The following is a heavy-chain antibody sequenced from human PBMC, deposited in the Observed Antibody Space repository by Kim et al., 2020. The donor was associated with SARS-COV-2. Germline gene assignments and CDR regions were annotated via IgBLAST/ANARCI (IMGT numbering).Heavy chain of an antibody. CDR1: GFTFSSYS. CDR3: AREGPRIAAAGTKSGKAHYYYGMDV. J-gene: IGHJ6*02. CDR2: ISSSSSYI. V-gene: IGHV3-21*01. D-gene: IGHD6-13*01. Sequence: GGSLRLSCAASGFTFSSYSMNWVRQAPGKGLEWVSSISSSSSYIYYADSVKGRFTISRDNAKNSLYLQMNSLRAEDTAVYYCAREGPRIAAAGTKSGKAHYYYGMDVWGQGTAVTVSS.